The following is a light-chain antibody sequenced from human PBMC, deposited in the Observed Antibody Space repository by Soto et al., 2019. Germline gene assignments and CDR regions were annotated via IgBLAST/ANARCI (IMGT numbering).Light chain of an antibody. CDR2: NNN. Sequence: QSVLTQPPSASGTPGQRVTISCSGGSSNIGTNAVNWYQQLPGTAPKLLIYNNNQRPSGVPDRFSGSKSGNSASLAISGLQSEDEADYYCAAWDDSLNGYVFGTGTKLTVL. J-gene: IGLJ1*01. CDR3: AAWDDSLNGYV. V-gene: IGLV1-44*01. CDR1: SSNIGTNA.